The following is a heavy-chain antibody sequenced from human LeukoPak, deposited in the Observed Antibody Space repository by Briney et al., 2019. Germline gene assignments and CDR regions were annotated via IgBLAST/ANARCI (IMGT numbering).Heavy chain of an antibody. V-gene: IGHV4-34*01. CDR2: INHSGST. CDR1: GGSFSGYY. Sequence: SETLSLTCAVYGGSFSGYYWSWIRQPPGKGLEWIGEINHSGSTNYNPSLKSRVTISVDTSKNKFSLKRSSVTAADTAVYYCARNPSHYSSVDYWGQGTLVTVSS. D-gene: IGHD4-4*01. J-gene: IGHJ4*02. CDR3: ARNPSHYSSVDY.